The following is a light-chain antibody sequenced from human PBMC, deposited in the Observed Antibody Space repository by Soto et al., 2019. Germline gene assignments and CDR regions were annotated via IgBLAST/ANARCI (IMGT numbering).Light chain of an antibody. J-gene: IGLJ1*01. Sequence: QSVLTQPPSASGSPGQSGTISCTGTSSDVGGYNYVSWYQQHPGRAPKLMISEVSKRPSGVPDRFSSSKSGNTASLTVSGLQAEDEADYYCSSYAGSNNFVFGTGTKVTVL. CDR2: EVS. V-gene: IGLV2-8*01. CDR1: SSDVGGYNY. CDR3: SSYAGSNNFV.